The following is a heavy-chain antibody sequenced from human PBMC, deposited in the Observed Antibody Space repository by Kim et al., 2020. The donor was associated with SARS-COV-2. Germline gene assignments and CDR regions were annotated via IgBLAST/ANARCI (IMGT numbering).Heavy chain of an antibody. V-gene: IGHV3-33*06. D-gene: IGHD1-26*01. CDR2: IWYDGSNK. CDR3: AKAKRVRGRGSYYTTGY. Sequence: GGSLRLSCAASGFTFSNYAMHWVRQAPGKGLEWVAVIWYDGSNKYYADSVKGRFTISRDNSKNTLYLQMNSLRAEDTAVYYCAKAKRVRGRGSYYTTGYWGQGNLVPVSS. CDR1: GFTFSNYA. J-gene: IGHJ4*02.